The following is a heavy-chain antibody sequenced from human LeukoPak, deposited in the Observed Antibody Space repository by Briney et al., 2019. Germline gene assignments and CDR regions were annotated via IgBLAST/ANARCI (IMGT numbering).Heavy chain of an antibody. Sequence: PSETLSLTCTVSGGSTNSYYWSWIRQSPGKGLEWIGYVAYSGSTNYNPSHKSRVTISLDTSKNQFSLELSSVTAADTAVYYCARTVSGYYFNAWGPGTLVTVSS. D-gene: IGHD5-12*01. CDR2: VAYSGST. CDR3: ARTVSGYYFNA. V-gene: IGHV4-59*01. CDR1: GGSTNSYY. J-gene: IGHJ5*02.